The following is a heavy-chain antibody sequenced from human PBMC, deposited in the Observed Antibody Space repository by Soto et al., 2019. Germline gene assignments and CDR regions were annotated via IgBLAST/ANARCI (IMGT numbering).Heavy chain of an antibody. CDR3: SRFAARPSFEY. V-gene: IGHV4-59*08. Sequence: SETLSLTCIVSGGSITSYHWSWIRQFPGKGLEWIAYTSYTGNTNYNPSLQSRVTISMDTSKNQLSLKLTSVTAPDTAVYYCSRFAARPSFEYWGQGLLVTVSS. D-gene: IGHD6-6*01. CDR2: TSYTGNT. CDR1: GGSITSYH. J-gene: IGHJ4*02.